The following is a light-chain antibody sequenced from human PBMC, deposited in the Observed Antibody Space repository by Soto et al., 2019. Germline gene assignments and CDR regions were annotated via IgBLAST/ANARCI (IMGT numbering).Light chain of an antibody. CDR1: QSLLHSNGYNY. Sequence: DIVMTQYPLSLPVTPGEPASISCRSSQSLLHSNGYNYLDWYLQKPGQSPQLLIYLGSYRASGVPDRFSGSGSGTDFTLKISRVEAEDVGVYYCMQALQTRTFGQGTKVDIK. V-gene: IGKV2-28*01. CDR3: MQALQTRT. J-gene: IGKJ1*01. CDR2: LGS.